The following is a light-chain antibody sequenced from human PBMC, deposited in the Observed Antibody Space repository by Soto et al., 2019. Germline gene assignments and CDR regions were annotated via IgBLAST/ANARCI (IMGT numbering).Light chain of an antibody. CDR1: MNIGSKN. J-gene: IGLJ3*02. CDR2: ANT. CDR3: QSYDSSLSGSV. V-gene: IGLV1-40*01. Sequence: ELTQPPSVSVAPGQTARMTCGGMNIGSKNVHWYQQLPGAAPKLLIRANTHRPSGVPDRFSASKSGTSASLAITGLQADDEADYYCQSYDSSLSGSVFGGGTKLTVL.